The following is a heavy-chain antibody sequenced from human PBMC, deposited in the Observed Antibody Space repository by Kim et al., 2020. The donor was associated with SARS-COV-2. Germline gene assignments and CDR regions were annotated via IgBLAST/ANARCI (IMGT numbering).Heavy chain of an antibody. CDR2: IYPGDSDT. CDR3: ARHEDLYSSSWYGAHPNLYFDY. J-gene: IGHJ4*02. CDR1: GYSFTSYW. V-gene: IGHV5-51*01. Sequence: GESLKISCKGSGYSFTSYWIGWVRQMPGKGLEWMGIIYPGDSDTRYSPSFQGQVTISADKSISTAYLQWSSLKASDTAMYYCARHEDLYSSSWYGAHPNLYFDYWGQGTLVTVSS. D-gene: IGHD6-13*01.